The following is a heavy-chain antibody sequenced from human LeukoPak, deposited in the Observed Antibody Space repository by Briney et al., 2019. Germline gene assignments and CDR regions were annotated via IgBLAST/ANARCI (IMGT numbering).Heavy chain of an antibody. D-gene: IGHD1-26*01. CDR1: GFTFSSYG. Sequence: GGSLRLSCAASGFTFSSYGMHWVRQAPGKGLEWVAFIRYDGSNKYYADSVKGRFTISRDNSKKTLYLQMNSLRAEDTAVYYCASHSTATEWELLSWGQGTLVTVSS. CDR2: IRYDGSNK. J-gene: IGHJ4*02. V-gene: IGHV3-30*02. CDR3: ASHSTATEWELLS.